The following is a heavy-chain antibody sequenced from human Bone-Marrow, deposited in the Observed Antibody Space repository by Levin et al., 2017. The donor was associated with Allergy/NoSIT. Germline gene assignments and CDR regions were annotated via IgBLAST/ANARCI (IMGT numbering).Heavy chain of an antibody. J-gene: IGHJ4*02. CDR1: GSSISRAYY. D-gene: IGHD3-10*01. Sequence: SETLSLTCSVSGSSISRAYYWGWIRQPPGKGLEWVGIISHAGTTYYNPSLKSRVTISLDTSKNQFSLNLGSVTAADTAIYYCTRDTGGSERSHYQNYWGQGTLVTVSS. CDR3: TRDTGGSERSHYQNY. V-gene: IGHV4-38-2*02. CDR2: ISHAGTT.